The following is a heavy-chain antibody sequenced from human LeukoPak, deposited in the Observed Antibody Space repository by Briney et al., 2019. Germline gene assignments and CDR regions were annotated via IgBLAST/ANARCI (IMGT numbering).Heavy chain of an antibody. CDR3: AKGLNSNLYYGMDV. D-gene: IGHD2/OR15-2a*01. Sequence: AGGSLRLSCAASGFTFDDYAMYWVRQAPGKGLEWVSGISWNSGDIGYADSVKGRFTISRDNAKNSLYLQMNSLRAEDTALYYCAKGLNSNLYYGMDVWGQGTTVTVSS. CDR2: ISWNSGDI. V-gene: IGHV3-9*01. J-gene: IGHJ6*02. CDR1: GFTFDDYA.